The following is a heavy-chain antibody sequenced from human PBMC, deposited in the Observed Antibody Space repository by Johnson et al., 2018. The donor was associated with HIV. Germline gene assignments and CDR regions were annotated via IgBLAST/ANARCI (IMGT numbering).Heavy chain of an antibody. V-gene: IGHV3-30-3*01. Sequence: VQLVESGGGVVQPGRSLRLSCAASGFPFSTYSMHWVRQAPGKGLEWVTVISHDGSKKYYADSLKGRFTISRDNSKNTLYLQMNNLGAGDTAVYYCARNNGDLTGGDAFDIWGQGTMVTVSS. CDR1: GFPFSTYS. J-gene: IGHJ3*02. D-gene: IGHD3-9*01. CDR2: ISHDGSKK. CDR3: ARNNGDLTGGDAFDI.